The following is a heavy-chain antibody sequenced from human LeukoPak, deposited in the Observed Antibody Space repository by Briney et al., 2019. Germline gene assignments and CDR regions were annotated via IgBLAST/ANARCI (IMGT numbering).Heavy chain of an antibody. CDR1: GFALGDYW. CDR3: AAWGLHNY. J-gene: IGHJ4*02. D-gene: IGHD7-27*01. CDR2: INLGGSVI. V-gene: IGHV3-7*01. Sequence: GGALRLSCAASGFALGDYWMNWVRQAPGKGLEWVANINLGGSVILYVDSVKGRFTASRDNAENSVSLQMNSLRAEDTAVYYCAAWGLHNYWGQGTLVTVSS.